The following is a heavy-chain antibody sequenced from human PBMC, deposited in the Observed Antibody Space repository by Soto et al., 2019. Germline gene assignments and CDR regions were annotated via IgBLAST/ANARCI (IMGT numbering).Heavy chain of an antibody. J-gene: IGHJ4*02. CDR3: ARGRGSARRVFDY. V-gene: IGHV3-30-3*01. CDR1: GFTFSSYA. CDR2: ISYDGSNK. D-gene: IGHD1-26*01. Sequence: QVQLVESGVGVVQPGRYLRLSCAASGFTFSSYAMHWVREAPGKGLEWVAVISYDGSNKYYADSVKGRFTISRDNSKNTLYLQMNSLRAEDTAVYYCARGRGSARRVFDYWGQGTLVTVSS.